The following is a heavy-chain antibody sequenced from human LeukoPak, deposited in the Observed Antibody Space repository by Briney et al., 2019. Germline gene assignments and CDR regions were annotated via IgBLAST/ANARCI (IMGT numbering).Heavy chain of an antibody. Sequence: SQTLSLTCTVSGGSISSGSYYWGWIRQPAGKGLEWVGRIYTSGSTNYNPSLKSRGTISVDTSKHPFSRQLSSLTAADTAVYYCARAMGGSGSYFSGSYAFDIWGQGTMVTVSS. J-gene: IGHJ3*02. CDR1: GGSISSGSYY. CDR2: IYTSGST. D-gene: IGHD1-26*01. V-gene: IGHV4-61*02. CDR3: ARAMGGSGSYFSGSYAFDI.